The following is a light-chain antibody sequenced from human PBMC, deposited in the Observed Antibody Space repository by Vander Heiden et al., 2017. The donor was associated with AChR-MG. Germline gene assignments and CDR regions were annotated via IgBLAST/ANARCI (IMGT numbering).Light chain of an antibody. J-gene: IGLJ2*01. Sequence: SYELTQPPSVSVSPGQTGSITCSGDKLGDKYACWYQQKPGQSPVLVIYQDSKRPSGIPERFSGSNSGNTATLTISGTQAMDEADYYCQAWDSSTAKFGGGTKLTVL. V-gene: IGLV3-1*01. CDR1: KLGDKY. CDR2: QDS. CDR3: QAWDSSTAK.